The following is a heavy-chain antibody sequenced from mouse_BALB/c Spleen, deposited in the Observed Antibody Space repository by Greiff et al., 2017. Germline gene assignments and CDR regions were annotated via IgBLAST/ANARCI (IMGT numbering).Heavy chain of an antibody. V-gene: IGHV1-14*01. CDR1: GYTFTSYV. Sequence: EVQLQQSGPELVKPGASVKMSCKASGYTFTSYVMHWVKQKPGQGLEWIGYINPYNDGTKYNEKFKGKATLTSDKSSSTAYMELSSLTSEDSAVYYCAREGAYYRYFYAMDYWGQGTSVTVSS. CDR2: INPYNDGT. J-gene: IGHJ4*01. D-gene: IGHD2-14*01. CDR3: AREGAYYRYFYAMDY.